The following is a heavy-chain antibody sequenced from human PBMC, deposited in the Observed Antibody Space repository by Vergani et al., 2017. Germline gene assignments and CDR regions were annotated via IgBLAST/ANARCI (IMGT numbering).Heavy chain of an antibody. V-gene: IGHV3-30-3*01. CDR2: ISYDGSNK. J-gene: IGHJ6*03. CDR3: AREGDQEVYYYYYMDV. CDR1: GFTFSSYA. D-gene: IGHD3-16*01. Sequence: VQLVESGGGVVQPGGSLRLSCAASGFTFSSYAMHWVRQAPGKGLEWVAVISYDGSNKYYADSVKGRFTISRDNSKNTLYLQMNSLRAEDTAVYYCAREGDQEVYYYYYMDVWGKGTTVTVSS.